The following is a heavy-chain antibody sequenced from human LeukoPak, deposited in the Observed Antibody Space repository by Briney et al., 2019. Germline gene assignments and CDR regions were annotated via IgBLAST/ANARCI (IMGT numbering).Heavy chain of an antibody. V-gene: IGHV4-59*01. CDR3: ARDSGHTGFWSGYYYNWFDP. CDR1: GGSICSYY. D-gene: IGHD3-3*01. Sequence: SETLSLTCTVSGGSICSYYWSWIRQPPGKGLEWIGYIYYSGSTNYNPSLKSRVTISVDTSKNQFSLKLSSVTAADTAVYYCARDSGHTGFWSGYYYNWFDPWGQGTLVTVSS. CDR2: IYYSGST. J-gene: IGHJ5*02.